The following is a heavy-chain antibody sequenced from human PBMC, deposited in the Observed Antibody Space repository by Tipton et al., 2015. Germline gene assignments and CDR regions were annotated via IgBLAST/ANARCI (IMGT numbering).Heavy chain of an antibody. Sequence: RRYDMTWVRQAPGRGLEWIGHIYYTGNTYYTSSLKSRVTISVDTSKNQFSLNLGSVTAADTAVYYCARLSPVVGYLLNAFDIWGQGTMVTVSS. V-gene: IGHV4-39*01. CDR1: RRYD. CDR2: IYYTGNT. CDR3: ARLSPVVGYLLNAFDI. D-gene: IGHD3-22*01. J-gene: IGHJ3*02.